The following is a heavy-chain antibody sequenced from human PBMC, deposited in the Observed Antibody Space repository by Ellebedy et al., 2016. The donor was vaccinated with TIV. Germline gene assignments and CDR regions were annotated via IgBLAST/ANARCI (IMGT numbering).Heavy chain of an antibody. J-gene: IGHJ4*02. Sequence: MPSETLSLTCTVSGGSISSSSYYWGWIRQPPGKGLEWIGSIYYSGRTYYNPSLKSRVTISVDTSKNQFSLKLSSVTAADTAVYYCARMAMVTLDYWGQGTLVTVSS. CDR2: IYYSGRT. CDR3: ARMAMVTLDY. D-gene: IGHD5-18*01. V-gene: IGHV4-39*01. CDR1: GGSISSSSYY.